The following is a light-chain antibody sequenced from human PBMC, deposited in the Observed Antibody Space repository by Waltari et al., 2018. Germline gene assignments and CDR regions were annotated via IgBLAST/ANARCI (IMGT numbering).Light chain of an antibody. CDR3: STWDDSLGGPV. V-gene: IGLV1-47*01. CDR1: SSNIGIIS. J-gene: IGLJ3*02. CDR2: RNK. Sequence: QPVLTQPPSASGTPGQRVTISCSGSSSNIGIISIYCFQQLPGTAPKLPIYRNKQWPAGVPDRFSGYKSGTSASLAISGLQSEDEADYYCSTWDDSLGGPVFGGGTKLTVL.